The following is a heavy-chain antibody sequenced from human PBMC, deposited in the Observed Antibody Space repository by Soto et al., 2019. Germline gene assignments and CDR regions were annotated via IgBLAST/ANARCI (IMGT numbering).Heavy chain of an antibody. V-gene: IGHV3-64*02. D-gene: IGHD3-10*01. J-gene: IGHJ4*02. CDR2: ISSNGGST. Sequence: GGSLRLSCAASVFTFISYAMHWVRQAPGKGLEYVSAISSNGGSTYYADSVKGRFTISRDNSKNTLYLQMGSLRAEDMAVYYCARDSGYYYGSGPFDYWGQGTLVTVSS. CDR3: ARDSGYYYGSGPFDY. CDR1: VFTFISYA.